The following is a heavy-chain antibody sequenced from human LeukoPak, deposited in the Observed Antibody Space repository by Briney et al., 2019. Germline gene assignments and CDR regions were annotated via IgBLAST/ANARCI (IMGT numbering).Heavy chain of an antibody. CDR1: GGSISSYY. CDR2: IYYSGST. CDR3: ASIAAAGTGKDAFDI. J-gene: IGHJ3*02. Sequence: SETLSLTCTVSGGSISSYYWGWIRQPPGKGLEWIGYIYYSGSTNYNPSLKSRVTISVDTSKNQFSLKLSSVTAADTAVYYCASIAAAGTGKDAFDIWGQGTMVTVSS. D-gene: IGHD6-13*01. V-gene: IGHV4-59*01.